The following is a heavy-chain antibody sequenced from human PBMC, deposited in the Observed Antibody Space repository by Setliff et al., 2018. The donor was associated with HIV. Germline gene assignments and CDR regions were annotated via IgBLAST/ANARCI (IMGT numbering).Heavy chain of an antibody. CDR3: ASTGHIEIDPLQPFEI. V-gene: IGHV4-34*01. CDR1: GGSLSGYY. Sequence: PSETLSLTCAVYGGSLSGYYWSWIRQPPGKGLEWLGEIHSSGNTNYSPSLKGRVTMSLDTSRNQFSLKLTSVTAADTAVYYCASTGHIEIDPLQPFEIWGQGTMVTVSS. J-gene: IGHJ3*02. CDR2: IHSSGNT. D-gene: IGHD5-12*01.